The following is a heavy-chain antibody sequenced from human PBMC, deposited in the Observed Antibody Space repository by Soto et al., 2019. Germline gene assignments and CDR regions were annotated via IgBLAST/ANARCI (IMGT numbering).Heavy chain of an antibody. CDR3: ARVDYGDYLYYFDY. J-gene: IGHJ4*02. CDR2: IYYSGST. D-gene: IGHD4-17*01. Sequence: SETLSLTCTVSGGSISSYYWSWIRQPPGKGLEWIGYIYYSGSTNYNPSLKSRVTISVDTSKNQFSLKLSSVTAADTAVYYCARVDYGDYLYYFDYWGQGTLVTVPQ. CDR1: GGSISSYY. V-gene: IGHV4-59*01.